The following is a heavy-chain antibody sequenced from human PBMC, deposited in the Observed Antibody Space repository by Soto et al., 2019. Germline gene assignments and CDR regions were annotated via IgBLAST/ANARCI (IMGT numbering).Heavy chain of an antibody. V-gene: IGHV3-30-3*01. CDR1: RFTFSSYA. J-gene: IGHJ4*02. CDR2: ISYDGSNK. Sequence: GESLRLSCAASRFTFSSYAMHWVRKNPGKGLEWVAVISYDGSNKYYADSVKGRFTISRDNSKNTLYLQMNSLRAEDTAVYYCARDTYSSGWYWSFDYWGQGTLVTVSS. CDR3: ARDTYSSGWYWSFDY. D-gene: IGHD6-19*01.